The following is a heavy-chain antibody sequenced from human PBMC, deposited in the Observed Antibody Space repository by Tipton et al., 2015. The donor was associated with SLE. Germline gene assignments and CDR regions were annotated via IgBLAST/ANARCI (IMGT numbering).Heavy chain of an antibody. J-gene: IGHJ4*02. CDR3: ARAPLGL. Sequence: TLSLTCAVYGGSFSGYYWSWIRQPPGKGLEWIGEINHSGGTNYNPSLKSRVTISEDTSKNLFSLKLSSVTASDTAVYYCARAPLGLWGQGTLVTVSS. CDR1: GGSFSGYY. V-gene: IGHV4-34*01. CDR2: INHSGGT. D-gene: IGHD7-27*01.